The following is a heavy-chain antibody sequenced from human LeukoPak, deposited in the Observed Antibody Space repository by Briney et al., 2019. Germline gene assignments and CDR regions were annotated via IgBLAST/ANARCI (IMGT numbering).Heavy chain of an antibody. CDR3: ATGEGVYCGGDCYSDAFDI. CDR1: GYTLTELS. CDR2: FDPEDGET. Sequence: ASVKVSCKVSGYTLTELSMHWVRQAPGKGLEWMGGFDPEDGETIYAQKFQGRVTMTEDTSTDTAYMELSSLRSEDTAVYYCATGEGVYCGGDCYSDAFDIWGQGTMVTVSS. D-gene: IGHD2-21*02. J-gene: IGHJ3*02. V-gene: IGHV1-24*01.